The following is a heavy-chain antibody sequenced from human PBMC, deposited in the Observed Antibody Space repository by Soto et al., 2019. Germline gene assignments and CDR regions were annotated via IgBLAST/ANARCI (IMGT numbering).Heavy chain of an antibody. CDR1: GGSITSYY. Sequence: QVQLQESGPGLVKPSETLSLTCTVSGGSITSYYWSWIRQPPGKGLEWIGYVFHSGITGYNPSLMSRVTISVDASKNLCSLKLIAVTAADTAVYYCARDQNGSPYFDYWGQGTLVTVSS. CDR3: ARDQNGSPYFDY. D-gene: IGHD1-26*01. V-gene: IGHV4-59*01. J-gene: IGHJ4*02. CDR2: VFHSGIT.